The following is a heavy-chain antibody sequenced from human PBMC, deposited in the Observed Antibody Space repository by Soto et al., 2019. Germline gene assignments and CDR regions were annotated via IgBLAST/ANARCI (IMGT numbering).Heavy chain of an antibody. V-gene: IGHV3-30-3*01. CDR3: ASVSRGLAYCGGDCFAFDI. CDR1: GFTFSSYA. D-gene: IGHD2-21*02. Sequence: ESGGGVVQPGRSLRLSCAASGFTFSSYAMHWVRQAPGKGLEWVAVISYDGSNKYYADSVKGRFTISRDNSKNTLYLQMNSLRAEDTAVSYCASVSRGLAYCGGDCFAFDIWGQGTMVTVSS. CDR2: ISYDGSNK. J-gene: IGHJ3*02.